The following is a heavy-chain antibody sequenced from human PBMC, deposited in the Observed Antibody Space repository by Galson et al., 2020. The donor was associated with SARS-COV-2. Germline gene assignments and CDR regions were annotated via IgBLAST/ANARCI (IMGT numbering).Heavy chain of an antibody. D-gene: IGHD6-13*01. CDR2: ISSSSSYI. V-gene: IGHV3-21*01. CDR1: GFTFSNYA. Sequence: NSGGSLRLSCAGSGFTFSNYAMSWVRQAPGKGLEWVSSISSSSSYIHYADSVKGRFTISRDNAKNSLYLQMTSLRAEDTAIYYCASPYLAAASFFGAFDLWGPGTMVTVSS. J-gene: IGHJ3*01. CDR3: ASPYLAAASFFGAFDL.